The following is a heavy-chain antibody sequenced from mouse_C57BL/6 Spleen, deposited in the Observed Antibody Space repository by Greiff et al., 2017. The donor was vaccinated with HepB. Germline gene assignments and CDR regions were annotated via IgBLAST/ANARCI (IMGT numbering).Heavy chain of an antibody. J-gene: IGHJ2*01. V-gene: IGHV1-66*01. CDR1: GYSFTSYY. D-gene: IGHD2-2*01. Sequence: QVQLQQSGPELVKPGASVKISCKASGYSFTSYYIHWVKQRPGQGLGWIGWIYPGSGSTKYNEKFKGKATLTADTSSSTAYMQLSSLTSEDSAVYYCARERVTPYFDYWGQGTTLTVSS. CDR2: IYPGSGST. CDR3: ARERVTPYFDY.